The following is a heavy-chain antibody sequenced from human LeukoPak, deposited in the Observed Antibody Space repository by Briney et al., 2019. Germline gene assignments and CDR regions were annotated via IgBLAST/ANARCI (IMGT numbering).Heavy chain of an antibody. J-gene: IGHJ4*02. CDR1: GYSFTTYW. D-gene: IGHD3-16*01. CDR3: ARLAFGGTLVFDY. CDR2: IYPGDSET. V-gene: IGHV5-51*01. Sequence: GEPLKISCKASGYSFTTYWFGWVRQLPDKGLEWMGIIYPGDSETRYSPSFQGQVTLSVDKSISTAYLQWSSLKASDTAMYYCARLAFGGTLVFDYWGQGTPVTVSS.